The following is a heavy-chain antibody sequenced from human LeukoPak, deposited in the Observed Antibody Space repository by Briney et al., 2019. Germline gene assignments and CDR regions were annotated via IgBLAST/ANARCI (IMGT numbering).Heavy chain of an antibody. CDR3: ARRMGGELVAFDI. Sequence: PGGSLRLSCAASGFTFSSYSMNWVRQAPGKGLEWVSYISSSSTTIYFADSVKGRFTISRDNAKNSLYLQMNSLRDEDTAVYYCARRMGGELVAFDIWAKGQWSPSLQ. V-gene: IGHV3-48*02. CDR2: ISSSSTTI. D-gene: IGHD1-7*01. J-gene: IGHJ3*02. CDR1: GFTFSSYS.